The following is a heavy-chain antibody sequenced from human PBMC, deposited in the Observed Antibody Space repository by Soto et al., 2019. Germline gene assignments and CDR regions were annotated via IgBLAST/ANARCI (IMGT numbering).Heavy chain of an antibody. CDR3: VRESTTSGPNWFDT. J-gene: IGHJ5*02. CDR1: GGSINSGRSS. CDR2: IYHSGST. D-gene: IGHD1-1*01. V-gene: IGHV4-30-2*06. Sequence: PSETLSLTCSVSGGSINSGRSSWNWIRQSPGKGLEWIAYIYHSGSTYYNPSLKSRVTISVDRSENQFSLKLTSVTAADTAVYYCVRESTTSGPNWFDTWGPGILVT.